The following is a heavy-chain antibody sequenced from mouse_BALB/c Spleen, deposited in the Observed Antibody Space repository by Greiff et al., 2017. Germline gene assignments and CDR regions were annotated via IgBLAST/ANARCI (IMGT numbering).Heavy chain of an antibody. Sequence: EVQLQQSGPSLVKPSQTLSLTCSVTGDSITSGYWNWIRKFPGNKLEYMGYISYSGSTYYNPSLKSRISITRDTSKNQYYLQLNSVTTEDTATYYCASIYYGNPYWYFDVWGAGTTVTVSS. D-gene: IGHD2-1*01. CDR2: ISYSGST. CDR1: GDSITSGY. J-gene: IGHJ1*01. CDR3: ASIYYGNPYWYFDV. V-gene: IGHV3-8*02.